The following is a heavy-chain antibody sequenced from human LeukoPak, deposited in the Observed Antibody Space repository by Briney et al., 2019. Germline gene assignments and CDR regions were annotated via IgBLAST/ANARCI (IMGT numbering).Heavy chain of an antibody. D-gene: IGHD3-9*01. V-gene: IGHV3-23*01. CDR3: AKDEYYDILNYFDY. Sequence: GGSLRLSCAASGFTFSSYSMNWVRQAPGKGLEWVSAISGSGGSTYYADSVKGRFTISRDNSKNTLYLQMNSLRAEDTAVYYCAKDEYYDILNYFDYWGQGTLVTVSS. CDR1: GFTFSSYS. J-gene: IGHJ4*02. CDR2: ISGSGGST.